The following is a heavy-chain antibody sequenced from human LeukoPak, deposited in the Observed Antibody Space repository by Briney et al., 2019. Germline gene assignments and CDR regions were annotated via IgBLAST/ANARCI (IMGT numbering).Heavy chain of an antibody. Sequence: ASVKVSCKASGYSFTTYDINWVRQATGQGLEWMGWMNPNSGNTGYAQKFQGRVTITRNTSISTAYMELSSLRSEDTAVYYCTRGSGIVVAGWDWFDPWGQGTLVTVSS. CDR3: TRGSGIVVAGWDWFDP. V-gene: IGHV1-8*03. CDR1: GYSFTTYD. CDR2: MNPNSGNT. J-gene: IGHJ5*02. D-gene: IGHD6-19*01.